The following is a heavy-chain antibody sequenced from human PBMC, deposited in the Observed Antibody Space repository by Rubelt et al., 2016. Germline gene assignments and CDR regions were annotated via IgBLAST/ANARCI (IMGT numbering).Heavy chain of an antibody. D-gene: IGHD3-22*01. J-gene: IGHJ4*02. Sequence: MHWVRQAPGQRLEWMGWINTGNGNTKYSQNFQGRVTITRDTSATTAYMELSSLRSEDTAVYYCARRDSSGLTGYWGQGTLVTVSS. CDR3: ARRDSSGLTGY. V-gene: IGHV1-3*04. CDR2: INTGNGNT.